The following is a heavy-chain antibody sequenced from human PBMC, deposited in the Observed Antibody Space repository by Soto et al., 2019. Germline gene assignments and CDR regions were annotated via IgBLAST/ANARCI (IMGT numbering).Heavy chain of an antibody. CDR2: IYYSGST. CDR1: GGSISSYY. Sequence: SETLSITCTVSGGSISSYYWSWIRQPPGKGLEWIGYIYYSGSTNYNPSLKSRVTISVDTSKNQFSLKLSSVTAADTAVYYCAGWGSYGSGSPLVDPWGQGTLVTGSS. CDR3: AGWGSYGSGSPLVDP. D-gene: IGHD3-10*01. V-gene: IGHV4-59*01. J-gene: IGHJ5*02.